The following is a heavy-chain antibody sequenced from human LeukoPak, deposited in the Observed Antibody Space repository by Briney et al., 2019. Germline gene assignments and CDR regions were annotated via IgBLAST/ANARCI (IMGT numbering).Heavy chain of an antibody. J-gene: IGHJ4*02. CDR2: FDPEDGET. CDR3: ATSPQTRAAAGRGFDY. Sequence: PGASVKVSCKVSGYTLTELSMHWVRQAPGKGLEWMGGFDPEDGETIYAQKFQGRVTMTEDTSTDTAYMELSSLRSEDTAVYYCATSPQTRAAAGRGFDYWGQGTLVTVSS. CDR1: GYTLTELS. V-gene: IGHV1-24*01. D-gene: IGHD6-13*01.